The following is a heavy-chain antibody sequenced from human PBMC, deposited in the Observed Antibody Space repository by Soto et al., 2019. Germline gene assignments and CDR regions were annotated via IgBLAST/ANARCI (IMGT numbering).Heavy chain of an antibody. CDR2: IRNKANSYAT. V-gene: IGHV3-72*01. J-gene: IGHJ5*02. D-gene: IGHD2-2*01. CDR3: ARVPLVACDAAPRAWFYT. Sequence: GSLSLSGAASGFTFSDHYMDWVRQAPGKGLEWVGRIRNKANSYATEYAASVKGRFTISRDDSKNSLYLQMNSLRTEDTAVYYCARVPLVACDAAPRAWFYTWAQRTPVTVSS. CDR1: GFTFSDHY.